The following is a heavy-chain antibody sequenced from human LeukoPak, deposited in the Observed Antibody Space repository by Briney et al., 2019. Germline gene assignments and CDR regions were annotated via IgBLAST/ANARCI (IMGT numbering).Heavy chain of an antibody. Sequence: PSETLSLTCVVSGGSLSTHHWSWIRQSPGRGLEWIGYISDSGSTYYNPSLKSRVTISVDTSKNQSSLKLNSVTAADTAVYYCARHYGPWGQGTLVTVSS. CDR1: GGSLSTHH. V-gene: IGHV4-59*08. D-gene: IGHD3-10*01. J-gene: IGHJ5*02. CDR3: ARHYGP. CDR2: ISDSGST.